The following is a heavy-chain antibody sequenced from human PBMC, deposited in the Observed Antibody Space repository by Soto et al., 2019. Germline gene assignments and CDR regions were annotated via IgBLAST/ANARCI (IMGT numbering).Heavy chain of an antibody. CDR2: IYYSGST. CDR3: AREKRSDGDSSGYSPASVRDFDT. Sequence: PSETLSLTCTVSGGSISSYYWSWIRQPPGKGLEWIGYIYYSGSTNYNPSLKSRVTISVDTSKNQFSLKLSSVTAADTAVYYCAREKRSDGDSSGYSPASVRDFDTWGQGTMVTVSS. D-gene: IGHD3-22*01. J-gene: IGHJ3*02. V-gene: IGHV4-59*01. CDR1: GGSISSYY.